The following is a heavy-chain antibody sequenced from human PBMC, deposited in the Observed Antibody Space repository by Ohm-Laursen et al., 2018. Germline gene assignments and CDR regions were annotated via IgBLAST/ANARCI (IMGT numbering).Heavy chain of an antibody. V-gene: IGHV3-23*01. CDR1: GFTVSSNY. D-gene: IGHD1-26*01. CDR2: DSGSGFST. J-gene: IGHJ4*02. CDR3: AKDRSGSQGPFDY. Sequence: SLRLSCAASGFTVSSNYMSWVRQAPGKGLEWVSADSGSGFSTYYADSVKGRFTIFRDNSENTLYLEIDSLKVEDTAIYYCAKDRSGSQGPFDYWGQGTLVTVSS.